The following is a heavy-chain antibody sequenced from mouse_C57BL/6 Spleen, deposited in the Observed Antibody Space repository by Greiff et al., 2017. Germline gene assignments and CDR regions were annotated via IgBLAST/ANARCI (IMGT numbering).Heavy chain of an antibody. CDR2: ISRGSSTI. V-gene: IGHV5-17*01. CDR3: ARPYYYGSSLCAMDY. J-gene: IGHJ4*01. Sequence: DVHLVEPGGGLVKPGASLKLSCAASGYTFSDYGMHWVRQAPGQGLEWVAYISRGSSTIKYADTVKGRFTLTRDNAKNTLFLQMTSLRSEDTAMYYCARPYYYGSSLCAMDYWGQGTSVTVSS. CDR1: GYTFSDYG. D-gene: IGHD1-1*01.